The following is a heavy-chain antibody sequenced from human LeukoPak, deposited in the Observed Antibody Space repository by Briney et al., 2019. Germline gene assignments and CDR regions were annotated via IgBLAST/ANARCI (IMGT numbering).Heavy chain of an antibody. CDR2: ISSSSSYI. J-gene: IGHJ4*02. V-gene: IGHV3-21*01. Sequence: GESLKISCKGSGYSFTTYWIGWVRQAPGKGLEWVSSISSSSSYIYYADSVKGRFTISRDNAKNSLYLQMNSLRAEDTAVYYCARDGGSSWAYFDYWGQGTLVTVSS. D-gene: IGHD6-13*01. CDR3: ARDGGSSWAYFDY. CDR1: GYSFTTYW.